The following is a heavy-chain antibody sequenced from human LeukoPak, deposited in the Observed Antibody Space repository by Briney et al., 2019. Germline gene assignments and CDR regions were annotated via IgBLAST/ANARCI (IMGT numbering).Heavy chain of an antibody. CDR3: ARALRMATIPGVNMNYFDY. CDR1: GYTFTGYY. Sequence: GASVKVSCKASGYTFTGYYMHWVGQAPGQGLEWMGIINPIGGSTIYAQKFQGRVTMTRDTSTSTVYMELSSLRSEDTAVYYCARALRMATIPGVNMNYFDYWGQGTLVTVSS. CDR2: INPIGGST. D-gene: IGHD5-24*01. V-gene: IGHV1-46*01. J-gene: IGHJ4*02.